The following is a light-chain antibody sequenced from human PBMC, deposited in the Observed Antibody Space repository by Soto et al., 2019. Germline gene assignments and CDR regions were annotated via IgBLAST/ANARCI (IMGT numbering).Light chain of an antibody. CDR2: EVS. Sequence: QSALTQPASVSGSPGQSIAISCTRTSSDVGAYGYVSWYQQHPDKAPKLMIYEVSNRPSGVSNRFSGSKSVNTATLTISGLQAEDEADYYCSSHTSSNTRIFGTGTKVTVL. V-gene: IGLV2-14*03. CDR3: SSHTSSNTRI. CDR1: SSDVGAYGY. J-gene: IGLJ1*01.